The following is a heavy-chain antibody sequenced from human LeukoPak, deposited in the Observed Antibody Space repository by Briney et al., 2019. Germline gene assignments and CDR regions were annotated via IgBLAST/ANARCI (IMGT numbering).Heavy chain of an antibody. D-gene: IGHD6-6*01. Sequence: GGSLRLSCAASGFTVSSNYMSWVRQAPGKGLEWVSVIYSGGSTYYADSVKGRFTISRDNSKNTLYLQMNSLRAEDTAVYYRARGPQLDYYYYYGMDVWGQGTTVTVSS. V-gene: IGHV3-66*01. J-gene: IGHJ6*02. CDR3: ARGPQLDYYYYYGMDV. CDR2: IYSGGST. CDR1: GFTVSSNY.